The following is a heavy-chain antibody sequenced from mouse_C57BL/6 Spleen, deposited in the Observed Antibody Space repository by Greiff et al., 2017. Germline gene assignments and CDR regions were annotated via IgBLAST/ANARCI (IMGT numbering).Heavy chain of an antibody. CDR3: ARREGYYDYPWFAY. D-gene: IGHD2-4*01. J-gene: IGHJ3*01. V-gene: IGHV5-6*01. CDR1: GFTFSSYG. Sequence: EVHLVESGGDLVKPGGSLKLSCAASGFTFSSYGMSWVRQTPDKRLEWVATISSGGSYTYYPDSVKGRFTISRDNAKNTLYLQMSSLKSEDTAMYYCARREGYYDYPWFAYWGQGTLVTVSA. CDR2: ISSGGSYT.